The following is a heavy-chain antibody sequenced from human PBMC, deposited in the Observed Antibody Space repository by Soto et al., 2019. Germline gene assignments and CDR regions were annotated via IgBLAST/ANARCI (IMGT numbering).Heavy chain of an antibody. CDR1: GFTFDDFA. J-gene: IGHJ4*02. D-gene: IGHD2-21*01. Sequence: VQLVESGGGLVQPGRSLRLSCAASGFTFDDFAMHWVRQAPGKGLEWVSGISWNSGNIVYADSVKGRFTISRDNAKNSLSLQLSSMRAEDTALYSCVKAQLQDFGVNYFNSWGQGNLVTSSS. V-gene: IGHV3-9*01. CDR3: VKAQLQDFGVNYFNS. CDR2: ISWNSGNI.